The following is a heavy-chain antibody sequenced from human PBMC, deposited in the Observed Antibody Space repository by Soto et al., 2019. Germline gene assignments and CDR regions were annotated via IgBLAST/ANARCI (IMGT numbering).Heavy chain of an antibody. CDR3: ARGQRGRSGYKFDY. D-gene: IGHD3-3*01. V-gene: IGHV1-46*01. CDR2: VNPSDGYT. J-gene: IGHJ4*02. Sequence: QVQLVQSGAEVKKPGASVKVSCKASGYTFTSNYIHWVRQAPGQGPEWMGIVNPSDGYTNYAQRFQGRVTMTRDTSTSTVYMDLSSLRSEDTAVYYCARGQRGRSGYKFDYWGQGTLVTVSS. CDR1: GYTFTSNY.